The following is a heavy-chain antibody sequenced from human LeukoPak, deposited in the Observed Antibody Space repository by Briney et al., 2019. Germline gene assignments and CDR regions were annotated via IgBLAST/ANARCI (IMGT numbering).Heavy chain of an antibody. V-gene: IGHV4-59*01. J-gene: IGHJ6*03. Sequence: SETLSLTCTVSGGSTSSYYWSWIRQPPGKGLEWIGYIYYSGSTNYNPSLKSRVTISVDTSKNQFSLKLSSVTAADTAVYYCARTPRSSGYYMDVWGKGTTVTVSS. D-gene: IGHD3-22*01. CDR3: ARTPRSSGYYMDV. CDR2: IYYSGST. CDR1: GGSTSSYY.